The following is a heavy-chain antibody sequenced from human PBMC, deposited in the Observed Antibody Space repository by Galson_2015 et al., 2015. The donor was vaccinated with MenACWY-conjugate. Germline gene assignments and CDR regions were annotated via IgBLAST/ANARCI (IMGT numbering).Heavy chain of an antibody. Sequence: SLRLSCAASGFTFTNYAMNWVRQAPGKGLEWVSSIGGSGTTYYADSEKGRFTISRDNSKNMVYLQMNSLRAEDTAIYYCAKANSGGICTSGWACWFDPWGQGSLVTVSS. J-gene: IGHJ5*02. CDR1: GFTFTNYA. D-gene: IGHD2-15*01. V-gene: IGHV3-23*01. CDR2: IGGSGTT. CDR3: AKANSGGICTSGWACWFDP.